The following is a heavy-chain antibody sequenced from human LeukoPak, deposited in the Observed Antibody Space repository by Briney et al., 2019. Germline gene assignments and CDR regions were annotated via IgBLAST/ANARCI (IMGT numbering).Heavy chain of an antibody. D-gene: IGHD2-8*01. CDR1: GVSISSGDYY. Sequence: SETLSLTCTVSGVSISSGDYYWSWMRQPPGKGLEWVGYIYYSGSTYYNPSLKSRVTMSVDTSKNQFSLKLRSVTAADTAVYYCAGGSYCTNGVCYTSEYFQHWGQGTLVTVSS. J-gene: IGHJ1*01. CDR2: IYYSGST. CDR3: AGGSYCTNGVCYTSEYFQH. V-gene: IGHV4-30-4*01.